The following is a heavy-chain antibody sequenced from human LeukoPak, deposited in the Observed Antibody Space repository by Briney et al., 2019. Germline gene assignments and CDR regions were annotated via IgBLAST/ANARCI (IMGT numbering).Heavy chain of an antibody. CDR2: ISSSGSTI. V-gene: IGHV3-48*04. J-gene: IGHJ6*03. CDR3: ARVCYDILTGYYYYYYYYMDV. CDR1: GFTFSSYS. D-gene: IGHD3-9*01. Sequence: PGGSLRLSCAASGFTFSSYSMNWVRQAPGKGLEWVSYISSSGSTIYYADSVKGRFTISRDNAKNSLYLQMNSLRAEDTAVYYCARVCYDILTGYYYYYYYYMDVWGKGTTVTISS.